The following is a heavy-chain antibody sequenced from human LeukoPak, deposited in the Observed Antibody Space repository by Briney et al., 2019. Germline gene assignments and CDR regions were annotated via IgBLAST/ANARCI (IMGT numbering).Heavy chain of an antibody. CDR1: GYTFTSYG. V-gene: IGHV1-18*01. CDR2: ISAHNGNT. D-gene: IGHD2-2*01. J-gene: IGHJ6*03. CDR3: AAHPHCSSTSCYPYYYYYYMDV. Sequence: GASVKVSCKASGYTFTSYGISWVRQAPGQGLEWMGWISAHNGNTNYAQKLQGRVTMTTDTSTSTAYMELRSLRSVDTAVYYCAAHPHCSSTSCYPYYYYYYMDVWGKGTTVTVSS.